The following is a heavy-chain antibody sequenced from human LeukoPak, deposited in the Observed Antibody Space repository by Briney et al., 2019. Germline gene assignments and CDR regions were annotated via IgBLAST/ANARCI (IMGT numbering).Heavy chain of an antibody. D-gene: IGHD2-8*01. J-gene: IGHJ4*02. V-gene: IGHV3-30*18. CDR2: ISYDGSNK. CDR1: GFTFSSYG. Sequence: PGGSLRLSCAASGFTFSSYGMHWVRQAPGKGLEWVTVISYDGSNKYYADSVKGRFTISRDNSKTTVNLQMNSPTAEDTAVYYGAKDQNYGAYAGLFDYLGEGTRVTASS. CDR3: AKDQNYGAYAGLFDY.